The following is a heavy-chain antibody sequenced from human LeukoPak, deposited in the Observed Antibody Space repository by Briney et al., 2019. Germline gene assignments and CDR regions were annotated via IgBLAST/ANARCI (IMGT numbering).Heavy chain of an antibody. CDR3: ARGRPYYYGSGKNWFDP. Sequence: SETLSLTCAVYGGSFSGYYWSWLRQPPGKGLEWIGEINHSGSTNYNPSLKSRVTISVDTSKNQFSLKLSSVTAADTAVYYCARGRPYYYGSGKNWFDPWGQGTLVTVSS. V-gene: IGHV4-34*01. CDR2: INHSGST. J-gene: IGHJ5*02. CDR1: GGSFSGYY. D-gene: IGHD3-10*01.